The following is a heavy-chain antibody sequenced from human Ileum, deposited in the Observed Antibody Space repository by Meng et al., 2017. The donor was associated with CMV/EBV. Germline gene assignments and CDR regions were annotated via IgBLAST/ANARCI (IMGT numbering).Heavy chain of an antibody. CDR3: ARRRNPGPFEF. CDR1: CGYISNSKYF. J-gene: IGHJ4*02. Sequence: CTVACGYISNSKYFWSWIRQPPGRGLEWIANVYYNGNTYYNPSLKTRATISIDTSNNQFSLTLASVTAADGALYYCARRRNPGPFEFWGQGTLVTVSS. D-gene: IGHD1-14*01. CDR2: VYYNGNT. V-gene: IGHV4-39*01.